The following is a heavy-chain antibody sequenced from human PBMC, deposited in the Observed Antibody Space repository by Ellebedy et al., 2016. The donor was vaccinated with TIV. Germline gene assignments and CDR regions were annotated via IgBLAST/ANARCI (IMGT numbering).Heavy chain of an antibody. D-gene: IGHD7-27*01. CDR2: IYPGDSDT. Sequence: GESLKISCTGSGYSFTNYWILWVRQMPGKRLQWMGIIYPGDSDTRYSPSFQGQVTISADKSISTAYLQWSSLKASDIAMYYCARQVGMGTYIDYWGQGTLVTVSS. V-gene: IGHV5-51*01. CDR3: ARQVGMGTYIDY. CDR1: GYSFTNYW. J-gene: IGHJ4*02.